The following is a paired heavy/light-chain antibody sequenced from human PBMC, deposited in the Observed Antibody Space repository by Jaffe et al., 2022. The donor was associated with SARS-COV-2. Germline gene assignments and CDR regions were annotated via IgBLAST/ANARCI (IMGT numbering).Light chain of an antibody. CDR2: GVS. Sequence: DIQMAQSPSSLSAAVGDRVTIACRSTQNIGSYVNWYQQKPGRAPKLLIYGVSVLDTGVPSRFSGSGSGTDFLLTISGLQPEDFATYYCQQSHSPLITFGRGTRLEIK. CDR1: QNIGSY. J-gene: IGKJ5*01. V-gene: IGKV1-39*01. CDR3: QQSHSPLIT.
Heavy chain of an antibody. J-gene: IGHJ4*02. D-gene: IGHD6-19*01. CDR3: ARVNAWQWMGGSDF. CDR1: GFSFSDYY. Sequence: QVQLVESGGDLIKTGGSLRLSCETSGFSFSDYYMTWIRQAPGQGLEWVSLIGNSGPIIGTSDPIIYYADSVRGRFVISRDNAKGSLYLQMNDLRVEDTATYFCARVNAWQWMGGSDFWGQGTVVTVSS. V-gene: IGHV3-11*01. CDR2: IGNSGPIIGTSDPII.